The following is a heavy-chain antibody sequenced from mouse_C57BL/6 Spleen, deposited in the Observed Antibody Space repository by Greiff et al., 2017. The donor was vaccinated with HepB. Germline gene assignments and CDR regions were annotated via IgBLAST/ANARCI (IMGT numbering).Heavy chain of an antibody. CDR3: ARSPSDY. CDR1: GYTFTSYG. CDR2: IYPRSGNT. Sequence: VKLVESGAELARPGASVKLSCKASGYTFTSYGISWVKQRTGQGLEWIGEIYPRSGNTYYNEKFKGKATLTADKSSSTAYMELRSLTSEDSAVYFCARSPSDYWGQGTTLTVSS. J-gene: IGHJ2*01. V-gene: IGHV1-81*01.